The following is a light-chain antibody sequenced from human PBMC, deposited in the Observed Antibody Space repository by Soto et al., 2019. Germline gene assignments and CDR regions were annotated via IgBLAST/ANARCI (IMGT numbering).Light chain of an antibody. Sequence: QSALTQPASVSGSPGQSITISCTGTSSDVGGYNYVSWYQQHPGKAPKFMIYDVSNRPSGVSNRFSGSKSGNTASLTISGLQAEDEADYYCSSYTSSSPLVFGGGNKLTVL. J-gene: IGLJ2*01. V-gene: IGLV2-14*01. CDR1: SSDVGGYNY. CDR3: SSYTSSSPLV. CDR2: DVS.